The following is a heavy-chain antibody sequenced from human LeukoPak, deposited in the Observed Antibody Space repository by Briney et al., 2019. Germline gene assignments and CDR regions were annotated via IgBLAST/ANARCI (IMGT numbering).Heavy chain of an antibody. CDR1: GGSISSSSYY. CDR2: IYYSGST. CDR3: ARDLEQLVPYYNYYMDV. D-gene: IGHD6-6*01. J-gene: IGHJ6*03. Sequence: SETLSLTCTVSGGSISSSSYYWGWIRQPPGKGLEWIGSIYYSGSTYYNPSLKSRVTISVDTSKNQFSLKLSSVTAADTAVYYCARDLEQLVPYYNYYMDVWGKGTTVTVSS. V-gene: IGHV4-39*07.